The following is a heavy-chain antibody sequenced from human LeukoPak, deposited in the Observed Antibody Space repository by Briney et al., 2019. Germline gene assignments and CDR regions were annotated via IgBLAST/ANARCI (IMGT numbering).Heavy chain of an antibody. Sequence: GGSLRLSCAPSPITVSSNYMSWVRQAPGKGLEWVSIIYSVGNTYYADSVKGRFTISRDNSKNTLYLQMNSLLVKDTAVYYCARVFNIAAEDGYGMDVWGQGTTVTVSS. CDR3: ARVFNIAAEDGYGMDV. D-gene: IGHD6-13*01. V-gene: IGHV3-66*01. CDR2: IYSVGNT. CDR1: PITVSSNY. J-gene: IGHJ6*02.